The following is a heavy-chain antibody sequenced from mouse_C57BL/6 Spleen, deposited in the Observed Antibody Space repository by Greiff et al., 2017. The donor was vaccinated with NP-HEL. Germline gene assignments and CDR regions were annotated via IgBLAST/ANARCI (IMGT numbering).Heavy chain of an antibody. CDR3: ARDGWDLSDWYFDV. CDR2: ISYDGSN. D-gene: IGHD4-1*01. J-gene: IGHJ1*03. Sequence: EVQLQQSGPGLVKPSQSLSLTCSVTGYSITSGYYWNWIRQFPGNKLEWMGYISYDGSNNYNPSLKNRITITRDTSKNQFFLELNSVTTEDTATYYCARDGWDLSDWYFDVWGTGTTVTVSS. V-gene: IGHV3-6*01. CDR1: GYSITSGYY.